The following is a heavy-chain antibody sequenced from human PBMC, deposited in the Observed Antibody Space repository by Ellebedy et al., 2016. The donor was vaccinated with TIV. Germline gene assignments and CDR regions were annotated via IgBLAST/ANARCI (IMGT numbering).Heavy chain of an antibody. CDR3: AKEGYCSGGSCYLGRGAFDI. V-gene: IGHV3-23*01. Sequence: GGSLRLSCAASGFTFSSYAMSWVRQAPGKGLEWVSAISGSGGSTYYADSVKGRFTISRDNSKNTLYLQMNSLRAEDTAVYYCAKEGYCSGGSCYLGRGAFDIWGQGTMVTVSS. D-gene: IGHD2-15*01. J-gene: IGHJ3*02. CDR1: GFTFSSYA. CDR2: ISGSGGST.